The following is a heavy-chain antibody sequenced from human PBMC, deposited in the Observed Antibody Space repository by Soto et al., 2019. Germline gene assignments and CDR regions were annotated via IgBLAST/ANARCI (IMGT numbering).Heavy chain of an antibody. CDR2: ISYDGNNK. CDR3: ARAGCDGGSCYTLVGLRYGMDV. CDR1: GFILSTYA. Sequence: QVQLVESGGGVVQPGRSLRLSCAASGFILSTYAMYWVRQAPGKGLEWVAVISYDGNNKYYADSVKGRFTISRDNSKTTLYLQMNSLRAEDTAVYYCARAGCDGGSCYTLVGLRYGMDVWGQGTTLTVSS. J-gene: IGHJ6*02. D-gene: IGHD2-15*01. V-gene: IGHV3-30-3*01.